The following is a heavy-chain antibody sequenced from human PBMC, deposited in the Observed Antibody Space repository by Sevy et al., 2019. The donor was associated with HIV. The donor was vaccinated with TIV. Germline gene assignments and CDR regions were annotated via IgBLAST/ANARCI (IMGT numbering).Heavy chain of an antibody. V-gene: IGHV3-30*18. J-gene: IGHJ6*02. CDR2: ISYDGSNK. Sequence: GGSLRLSCAASGFTFSSYGMHWVRQAPGKGLEWVAVISYDGSNKYYADSVKGRFTISRDNSKNTLYLKMNSLRAEDTAEYYCEKGYGSGSCERYYYYYAMDVWGQGTTVTVSS. CDR3: EKGYGSGSCERYYYYYAMDV. D-gene: IGHD3-10*01. CDR1: GFTFSSYG.